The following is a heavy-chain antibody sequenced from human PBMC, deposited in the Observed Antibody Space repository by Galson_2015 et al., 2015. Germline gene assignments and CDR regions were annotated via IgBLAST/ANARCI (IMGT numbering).Heavy chain of an antibody. CDR1: GFTFSRYE. J-gene: IGHJ3*01. Sequence: SLRLSCAASGFTFSRYEMSWVRQAPGGGLEYISYISSSGSTMYYAESVKGRFTISRDNAKNSLYLQMNSLRAEDTAVYYCVTSTVTSYLFDFWGLGTMVIVSS. V-gene: IGHV3-48*03. CDR3: VTSTVTSYLFDF. CDR2: ISSSGSTM. D-gene: IGHD4-11*01.